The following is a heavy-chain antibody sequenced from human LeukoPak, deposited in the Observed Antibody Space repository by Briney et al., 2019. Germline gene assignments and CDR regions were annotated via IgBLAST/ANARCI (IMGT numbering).Heavy chain of an antibody. Sequence: ASEKVSCKESGYTFTSYYMHWVRQAPGQGLEWMGIINPSGGSTSYAQKSQGRVTMTRDTSTSTVYMELSSLRSEDTAVYYCARGTSDYDSSGYYEGWFDPWGQGTLVTVSS. CDR2: INPSGGST. J-gene: IGHJ5*02. V-gene: IGHV1-46*01. CDR3: ARGTSDYDSSGYYEGWFDP. CDR1: GYTFTSYY. D-gene: IGHD3-22*01.